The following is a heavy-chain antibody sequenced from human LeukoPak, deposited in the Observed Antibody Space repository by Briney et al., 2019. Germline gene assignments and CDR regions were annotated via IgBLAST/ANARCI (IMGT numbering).Heavy chain of an antibody. CDR1: GFTFSSYS. CDR2: ISYDGSNK. D-gene: IGHD2-15*01. V-gene: IGHV3-30*03. Sequence: GGSLRLSCAASGFTFSSYSMNWVRQAPGKGLEWVAVISYDGSNKYYADSVKGRFTISRDNSKNTLYLQMNSPRAEDTAVYYCARDLLGVSYGMDVWGQGTTVTVSS. CDR3: ARDLLGVSYGMDV. J-gene: IGHJ6*02.